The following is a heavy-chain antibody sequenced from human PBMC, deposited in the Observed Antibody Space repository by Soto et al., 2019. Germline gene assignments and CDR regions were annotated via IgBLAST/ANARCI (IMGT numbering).Heavy chain of an antibody. V-gene: IGHV1-58*02. CDR3: AADSYSSSSGRVHYYYYMDV. D-gene: IGHD6-6*01. Sequence: ASVKVSCKASGFTFTSSAMQWVRQARGQRLEWIGWIVVGSGNTDYAQKFQERVTITRDMSTSTAYMELSSLRSEDTAVYYCAADSYSSSSGRVHYYYYMDVWGKGTTVTVSS. J-gene: IGHJ6*03. CDR1: GFTFTSSA. CDR2: IVVGSGNT.